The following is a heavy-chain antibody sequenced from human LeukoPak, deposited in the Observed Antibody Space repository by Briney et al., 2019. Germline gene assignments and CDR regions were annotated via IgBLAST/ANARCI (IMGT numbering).Heavy chain of an antibody. CDR1: GGSISSSSYY. J-gene: IGHJ4*02. D-gene: IGHD4-17*01. Sequence: SETLSLTCTVSGGSISSSSYYWGWIRQPPGKGLEWIGSIYYSGSTYYNPSLKSRVTISVDTSKNQFSLKLSSVTAADTAVYYCARERDYGDEEDYWGQGTLVTVSS. CDR2: IYYSGST. V-gene: IGHV4-39*07. CDR3: ARERDYGDEEDY.